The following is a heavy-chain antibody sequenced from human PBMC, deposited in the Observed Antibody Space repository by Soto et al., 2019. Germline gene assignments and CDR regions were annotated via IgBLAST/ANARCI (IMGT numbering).Heavy chain of an antibody. CDR1: GYSFTSYW. CDR3: ARSWTQSYYYYYMDV. J-gene: IGHJ6*03. V-gene: IGHV5-51*01. CDR2: IYPGDSDT. Sequence: GESLKISCKGSGYSFTSYWIGWVRQMPGKGLEWMGIIYPGDSDTRYSPSFQGQVTISADKSINTAYLQWSSLKASDTATYYCARSWTQSYYYYYMDVWGKGTTVTVSS. D-gene: IGHD3-3*01.